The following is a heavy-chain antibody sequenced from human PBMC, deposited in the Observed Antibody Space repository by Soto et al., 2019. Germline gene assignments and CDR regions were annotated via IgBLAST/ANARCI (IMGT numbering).Heavy chain of an antibody. D-gene: IGHD6-6*01. CDR3: ARARAAGIAARPGVNWLEP. CDR2: IYYSGST. J-gene: IGHJ5*02. CDR1: VGSISSGGYY. V-gene: IGHV4-31*03. Sequence: SETLSLTCTVSVGSISSGGYYLSWIRQHPGKGLEWIGYIYYSGSTYYNPSLKSRVTISVDTSKNQFSLKLSSVTAADTAVYYCARARAAGIAARPGVNWLEPWGQGTMVTVSS.